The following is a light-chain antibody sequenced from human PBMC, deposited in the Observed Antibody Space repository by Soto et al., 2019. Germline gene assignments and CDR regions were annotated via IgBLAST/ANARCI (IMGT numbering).Light chain of an antibody. CDR1: QTILYSSSNQNY. V-gene: IGKV4-1*01. Sequence: DIVLTQSPDSLAVSLGERATINCKSSQTILYSSSNQNYLAWYQQKPGQPPKLLIYWASTREFGVPDRFSGSGSGTDFTLTISNLQAEDVAVYYCQQYYGTPFAFGGGTKVEIK. CDR2: WAS. J-gene: IGKJ4*01. CDR3: QQYYGTPFA.